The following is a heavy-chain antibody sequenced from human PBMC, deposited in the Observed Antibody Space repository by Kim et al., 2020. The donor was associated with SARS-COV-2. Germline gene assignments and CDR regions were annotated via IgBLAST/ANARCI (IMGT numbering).Heavy chain of an antibody. D-gene: IGHD3-10*01. J-gene: IGHJ3*01. CDR3: AKAKVFLWFCNFHDDAFDH. CDR2: ISYEGSKK. V-gene: IGHV3-30*18. Sequence: GGSLRLSCAASGFTFNNFGMHWVRQAPGKGLEWVAVISYEGSKKHYADSVNGRFTISRDSFKNTMSLQMSGLTAEDTALYYCAKAKVFLWFCNFHDDAFDHWGQGTMVTVSS. CDR1: GFTFNNFG.